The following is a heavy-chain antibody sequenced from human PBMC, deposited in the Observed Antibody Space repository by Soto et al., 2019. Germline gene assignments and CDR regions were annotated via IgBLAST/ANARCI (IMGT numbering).Heavy chain of an antibody. J-gene: IGHJ4*02. V-gene: IGHV3-23*01. CDR2: ISTSDDSA. CDR3: AKGYGSSWWYFDS. CDR1: GFTFSTYA. D-gene: IGHD6-13*01. Sequence: EVQLLESGGGLVQPGGSLRLSCAASGFTFSTYAMTWVRQAPGEGLEWVSGISTSDDSAFYTDSVKGRFAISRDKSNNTRYVHMNSLRTEDTAVYYCAKGYGSSWWYFDSWGRGTLLTVSS.